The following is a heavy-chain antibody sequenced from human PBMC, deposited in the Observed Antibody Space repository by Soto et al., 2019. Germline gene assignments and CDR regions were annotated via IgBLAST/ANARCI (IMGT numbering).Heavy chain of an antibody. CDR1: GGSISSGGYY. V-gene: IGHV4-31*03. Sequence: PSETLSLTCTVSGGSISSGGYYWSWIRQHPGKGLEGIGYIYYSGSTYYNPSLKSRVTISVATSKNQFSLKLSSVTAADTAVYYCARVIHGLTTVVTGYFDYWGQGTLVTVSS. D-gene: IGHD4-17*01. J-gene: IGHJ4*02. CDR3: ARVIHGLTTVVTGYFDY. CDR2: IYYSGST.